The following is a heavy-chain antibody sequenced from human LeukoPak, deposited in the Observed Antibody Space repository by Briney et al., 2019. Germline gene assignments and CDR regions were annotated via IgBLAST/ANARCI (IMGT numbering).Heavy chain of an antibody. CDR1: GGTFSSYA. J-gene: IGHJ3*02. D-gene: IGHD3-10*01. CDR3: ATDRGITMVRGVIKDAFDI. CDR2: IIPIFGTA. V-gene: IGHV1-69*13. Sequence: ASVKVSCKASGGTFSSYAISWVRQAPGQGLEWMGGIIPIFGTANYAQKFQGRVTITADESTSTAYMELSSLRSEDTAVYYCATDRGITMVRGVIKDAFDIWGQGTMVTVSS.